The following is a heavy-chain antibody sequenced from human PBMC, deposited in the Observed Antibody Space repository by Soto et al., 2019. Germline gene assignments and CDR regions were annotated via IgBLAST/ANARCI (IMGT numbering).Heavy chain of an antibody. J-gene: IGHJ6*02. CDR1: GFTFSSYA. CDR2: ISYDGSNK. D-gene: IGHD3-3*01. Sequence: QVQLVESGGGVVQPGRSLRLSCAASGFTFSSYAMHWVRQAPGKGLEWVAVISYDGSNKYYADSVKGRFTISRDNSKNTRYQQMNSLRAEDTAVYYCARDEWSGTASPLSYYGMDVWGQGTTVTVSS. V-gene: IGHV3-30-3*01. CDR3: ARDEWSGTASPLSYYGMDV.